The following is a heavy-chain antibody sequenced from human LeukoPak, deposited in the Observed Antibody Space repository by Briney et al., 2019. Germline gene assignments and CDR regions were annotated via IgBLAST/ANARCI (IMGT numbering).Heavy chain of an antibody. CDR3: ARDPPAVAINTYG. D-gene: IGHD5-24*01. V-gene: IGHV3-66*01. J-gene: IGHJ4*02. Sequence: GGSLRLSCAASGVTVSNNLMNWVRQAPGKGLEWVSLIYSGGDTHYADSVKGRFTISRDKSKNTLYPQMNSLRVEDTAVYYCARDPPAVAINTYGWGQGTLVTVSS. CDR1: GVTVSNNL. CDR2: IYSGGDT.